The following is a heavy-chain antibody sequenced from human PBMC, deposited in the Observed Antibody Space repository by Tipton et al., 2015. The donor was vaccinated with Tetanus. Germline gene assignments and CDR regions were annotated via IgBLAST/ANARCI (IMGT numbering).Heavy chain of an antibody. D-gene: IGHD5-24*01. Sequence: QLVQSGAEVKKPGASVKVSCKASGYTFTGYYMHWVRQAPGQGLEWMGWINPNSGGTNYAQKFPGRVTMTRDTSISIAYMELSRLRSDDTAVYYWARGGWLQSPKGYYYGMDGWGQGTTVTVSS. CDR1: GYTFTGYY. J-gene: IGHJ6*02. V-gene: IGHV1-2*02. CDR2: INPNSGGT. CDR3: ARGGWLQSPKGYYYGMDG.